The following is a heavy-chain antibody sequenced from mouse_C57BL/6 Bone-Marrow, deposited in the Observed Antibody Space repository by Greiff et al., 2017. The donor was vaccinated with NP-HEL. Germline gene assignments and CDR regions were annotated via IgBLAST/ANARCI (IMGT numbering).Heavy chain of an antibody. D-gene: IGHD1-1*01. V-gene: IGHV1-76*01. CDR1: GYTFTDYY. Sequence: VQLQESGAELVRPGASVKLSCKASGYTFTDYYINWVKQRPGQGLEWIARIYPGSGNTYYNEKFKGKATLTAEKSSSTAYMQLSSLTSEDSAVYFCARSSPLYYGSSYWYFDVWGTGTTVTVSS. J-gene: IGHJ1*03. CDR3: ARSSPLYYGSSYWYFDV. CDR2: IYPGSGNT.